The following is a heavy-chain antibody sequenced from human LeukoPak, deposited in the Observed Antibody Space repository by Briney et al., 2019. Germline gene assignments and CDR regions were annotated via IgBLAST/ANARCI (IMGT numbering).Heavy chain of an antibody. CDR1: GFTFSSYA. D-gene: IGHD2-2*01. CDR2: ISSSSSYI. J-gene: IGHJ4*02. CDR3: ARDQLGPADFDY. V-gene: IGHV3-21*01. Sequence: PGGSLRLSCAASGFTFSSYAMNWVRQAPGKGLEWVSSISSSSSYIYYADSVKGRFTISRDNAKNSLYLQMNSLRAEDTAVYYCARDQLGPADFDYWGQGTLVTVSS.